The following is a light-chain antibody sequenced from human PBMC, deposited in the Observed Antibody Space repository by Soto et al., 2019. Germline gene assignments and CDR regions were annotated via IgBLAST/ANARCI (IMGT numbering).Light chain of an antibody. CDR1: QSVSSD. V-gene: IGKV3-15*01. Sequence: ETVMTQSPATLSVSPGEIATLSCSASQSVSSDLAWYQQKPGQAPRLLIFGASTRATNIPARFTGSRSGTEFTLTISSLQSEDFAVYYCQQYNNWPPWTFGQGTKVDIK. CDR2: GAS. J-gene: IGKJ1*01. CDR3: QQYNNWPPWT.